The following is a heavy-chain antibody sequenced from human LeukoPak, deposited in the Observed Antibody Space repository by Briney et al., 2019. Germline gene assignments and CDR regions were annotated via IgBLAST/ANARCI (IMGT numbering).Heavy chain of an antibody. CDR1: GFTFSSYS. D-gene: IGHD3-10*01. CDR2: ISSSSSYI. V-gene: IGHV3-21*01. J-gene: IGHJ6*02. CDR3: ARDSDITMVRGVIIEDYYGMDV. Sequence: RGSLRLSCAASGFTFSSYSMNWVRQAPGKGLEWVSSISSSSSYIYYADSVKGRFTISRDNAKNSLYLQMNSLRAEDTAVYYCARDSDITMVRGVIIEDYYGMDVWGQGTTVTVSS.